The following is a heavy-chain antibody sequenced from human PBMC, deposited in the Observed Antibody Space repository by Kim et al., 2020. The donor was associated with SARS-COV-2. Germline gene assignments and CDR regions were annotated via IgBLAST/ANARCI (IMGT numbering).Heavy chain of an antibody. CDR3: AKDAGYDFWSGHFRDQGIDY. CDR1: GFTFGDYA. CDR2: ISWNGGSI. Sequence: GGSLRLSCAASGFTFGDYAMHWVRQAPGKGLEWVSGISWNGGSIGYADSVKGRFTISRDNAKNSLYLQMNSLRAEDTALYYCAKDAGYDFWSGHFRDQGIDYWGQGTLVTVSS. D-gene: IGHD3-3*01. J-gene: IGHJ4*02. V-gene: IGHV3-9*01.